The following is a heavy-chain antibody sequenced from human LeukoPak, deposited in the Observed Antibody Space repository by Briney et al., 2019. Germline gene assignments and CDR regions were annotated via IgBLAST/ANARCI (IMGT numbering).Heavy chain of an antibody. Sequence: ASVKVSCKASGYTFTSYDINWVRQATGQGLEWMGWMNPNSGNTGYAQKFQGRVTITRNTSISTAYMELSSLRSEDTAVYYCARGPANYDFWSGYPYYYYYYMDVWGKGTTVTVSS. CDR1: GYTFTSYD. CDR2: MNPNSGNT. CDR3: ARGPANYDFWSGYPYYYYYYMDV. V-gene: IGHV1-8*03. J-gene: IGHJ6*03. D-gene: IGHD3-3*01.